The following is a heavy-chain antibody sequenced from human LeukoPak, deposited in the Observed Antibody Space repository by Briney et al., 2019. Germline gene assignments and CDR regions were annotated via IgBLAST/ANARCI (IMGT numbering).Heavy chain of an antibody. Sequence: SVKVSCKASGGTFSSYTISWVRQAPGLGLEWMGRIIPILGIANYAQKFQGRVTMTRNTSISTAYMELSSLRSEDTAVYYCARGVRWLRSSDYWGQGTLVTVSS. CDR2: IIPILGIA. J-gene: IGHJ4*02. CDR3: ARGVRWLRSSDY. D-gene: IGHD5-12*01. V-gene: IGHV1-69*02. CDR1: GGTFSSYT.